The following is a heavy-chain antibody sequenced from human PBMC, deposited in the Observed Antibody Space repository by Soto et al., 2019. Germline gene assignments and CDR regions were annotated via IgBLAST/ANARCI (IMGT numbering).Heavy chain of an antibody. D-gene: IGHD5-18*01. CDR3: ARHTDGFPDPRPADPNYYYYTDV. CDR1: GYTFTSYG. Sequence: ASVKVSCKASGYTFTSYGISWVRQAPGQGLEWMGWISAYNGNTNYAQKLQGRVTISVDTSKNQFSLKLSSVTAADTAVYYCARHTDGFPDPRPADPNYYYYTDVWGKGTTVTVSS. CDR2: ISAYNGNT. J-gene: IGHJ6*03. V-gene: IGHV1-18*01.